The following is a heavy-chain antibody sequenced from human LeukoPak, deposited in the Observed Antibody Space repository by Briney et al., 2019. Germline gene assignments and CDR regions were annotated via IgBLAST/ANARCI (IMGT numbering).Heavy chain of an antibody. CDR1: GVTVSSIY. Sequence: GGSLRLSRAASGVTVSSIYMGWVRQAPGKGLDWVSVIYPDGRTYYTESVKGRFTISRDSSENSLFLQMNSLRAEDTAVYYCATLKGWYGEGCFDCWGQGTLVTVSS. CDR3: ATLKGWYGEGCFDC. J-gene: IGHJ4*02. V-gene: IGHV3-53*01. CDR2: IYPDGRT. D-gene: IGHD3-10*01.